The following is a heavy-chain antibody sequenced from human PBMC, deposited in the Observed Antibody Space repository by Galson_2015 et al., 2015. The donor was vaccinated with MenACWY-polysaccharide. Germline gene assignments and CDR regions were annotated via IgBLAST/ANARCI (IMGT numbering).Heavy chain of an antibody. CDR3: AKASQWGAAAVGSFDH. D-gene: IGHD6-13*01. V-gene: IGHV3-23*01. CDR1: GFSITSYA. CDR2: ISGSGTNI. J-gene: IGHJ4*02. Sequence: SLRLSCAVSGFSITSYAVNWVRQAPGKGLEWVAVISGSGTNIQYADSVKGRFTISRDTSKSTLYLQMNSLRAVDTAKYYCAKASQWGAAAVGSFDHWGQGTLVTVSS.